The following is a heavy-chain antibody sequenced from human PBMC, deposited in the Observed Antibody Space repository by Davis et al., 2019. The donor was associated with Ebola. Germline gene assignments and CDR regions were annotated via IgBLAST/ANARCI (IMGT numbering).Heavy chain of an antibody. J-gene: IGHJ3*02. D-gene: IGHD6-13*01. CDR1: GGSVSNYY. CDR3: ATAIAAAATGNDAFDI. V-gene: IGHV4-39*01. Sequence: SETLSLTCTVSGGSVSNYYWGWIRQPPGKGLEWIGSIYYSGSTYYNPSLKSRVTISVDTSKNQFSLKLSSVTAADTAVYYCATAIAAAATGNDAFDIWGQGTMVTVSS. CDR2: IYYSGST.